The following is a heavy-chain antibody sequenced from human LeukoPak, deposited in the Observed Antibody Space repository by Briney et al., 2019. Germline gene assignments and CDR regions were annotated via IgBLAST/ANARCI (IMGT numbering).Heavy chain of an antibody. CDR3: AREGDAYKNFDY. CDR2: INPRSGST. D-gene: IGHD5-24*01. V-gene: IGHV1-46*01. J-gene: IGHJ4*02. Sequence: ASVKVSCTASGYTFINYFIHWVRQAPGQGLEWTGVINPRSGSTTYAQKFQGRVTMTRDTSTSTVYVELSSLRSEDTAVYYCAREGDAYKNFDYWGQGTLVTVSS. CDR1: GYTFINYF.